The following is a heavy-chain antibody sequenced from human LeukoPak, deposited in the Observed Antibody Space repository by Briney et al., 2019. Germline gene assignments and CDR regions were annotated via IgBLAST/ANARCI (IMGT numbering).Heavy chain of an antibody. V-gene: IGHV3-15*01. CDR2: IKSKADGGTT. Sequence: GGSLRLSCAASGFTFSNAWMSWVRQAPGKGLEWVGRIKSKADGGTTEYAAPVKGRFTISRDDSKNTLYLQMNSLKTEDTAVYYCTTDKGYGDYSLYYYGMDVWGQGTTVTVSS. D-gene: IGHD4-17*01. J-gene: IGHJ6*02. CDR3: TTDKGYGDYSLYYYGMDV. CDR1: GFTFSNAW.